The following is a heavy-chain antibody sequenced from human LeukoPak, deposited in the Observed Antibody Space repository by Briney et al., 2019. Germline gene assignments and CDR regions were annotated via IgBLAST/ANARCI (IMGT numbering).Heavy chain of an antibody. V-gene: IGHV1-2*02. CDR2: INPNSGGT. CDR3: AREGLTGYWFFDF. Sequence: ASVKVSCKASGYTFTNYYFHWVRQAPGPGLEWMGWINPNSGGTNYAQKFQGRVTLTRDTSISTTYMELTRMRSDDTAVYYCAREGLTGYWFFDFWGRGTLVTVSS. D-gene: IGHD7-27*01. CDR1: GYTFTNYY. J-gene: IGHJ2*01.